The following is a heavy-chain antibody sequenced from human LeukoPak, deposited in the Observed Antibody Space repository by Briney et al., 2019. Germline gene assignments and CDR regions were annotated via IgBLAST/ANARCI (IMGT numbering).Heavy chain of an antibody. CDR2: ISAYNGNT. CDR1: GYTFTSYG. V-gene: IGHV1-18*01. J-gene: IGHJ4*02. D-gene: IGHD3-9*01. CDR3: AKGGGYFDWPFTFDY. Sequence: ASVKVSCKASGYTFTSYGILWVRQAPGQGLEWMGWISAYNGNTNYAQKLQGRVTMTTDTSTSTAYMELRSLRDEDTAVYYCAKGGGYFDWPFTFDYWGQGTLVTVSS.